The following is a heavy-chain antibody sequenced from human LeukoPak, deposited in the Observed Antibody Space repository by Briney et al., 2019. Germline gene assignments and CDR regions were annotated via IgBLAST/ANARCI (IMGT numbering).Heavy chain of an antibody. V-gene: IGHV4-59*01. D-gene: IGHD5-12*01. J-gene: IGHJ3*02. CDR2: VYDNDIS. CDR1: GASIRSYF. Sequence: PSETLSLTCSVSGASIRSYFWSWIRQSPGKGLEWIGYVYDNDISNFNPSLESRVTILVDRSKSQFSLKLRSVTAADTAVYYCARGLALATDDAFDIWGPGTMVTVSS. CDR3: ARGLALATDDAFDI.